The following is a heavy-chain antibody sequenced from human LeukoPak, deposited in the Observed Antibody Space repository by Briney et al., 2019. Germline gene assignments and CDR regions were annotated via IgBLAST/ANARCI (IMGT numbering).Heavy chain of an antibody. CDR3: ARYSSCLEY. CDR2: IYYTGST. Sequence: PSETLSLTCAVSGGSISTYYWSWIRQPPGKGLEWIGYIYYTGSTNYNPSLKSRATISVDTSKNQISLRLSSVTAADTAVYYCARYSSCLEYCGQGTLVTVSS. V-gene: IGHV4-59*01. D-gene: IGHD6-19*01. J-gene: IGHJ4*02. CDR1: GGSISTYY.